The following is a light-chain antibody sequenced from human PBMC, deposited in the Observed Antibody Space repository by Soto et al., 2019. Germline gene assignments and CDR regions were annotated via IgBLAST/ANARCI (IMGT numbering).Light chain of an antibody. V-gene: IGKV3-11*01. CDR3: KQRSNWPPT. CDR1: QSVSSY. Sequence: EIVLTQSPATLSLSPGERATLSCRASQSVSSYLAWYQQKPGQAPRLLIYDASNRATGIPARFSGSGSGTDFTLTIRSLEPEDFAVYYCKQRSNWPPTFGQGTRLENK. J-gene: IGKJ5*01. CDR2: DAS.